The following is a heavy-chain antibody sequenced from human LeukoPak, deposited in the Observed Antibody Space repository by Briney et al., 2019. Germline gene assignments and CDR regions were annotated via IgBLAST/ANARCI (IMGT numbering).Heavy chain of an antibody. CDR1: GGSFSGYY. D-gene: IGHD5-12*01. V-gene: IGHV4-34*01. CDR2: INHSGST. Sequence: LKPSETLSLTCDVYGGSFSGYYWSCIRQPPGKGLEWIGEINHSGSTSYNPSLKSRVAISVDTSKNQFSLNLISVTAADTAVYYCARGRRGYSGYDPHLGDAFDIWAQGTMVTVPS. CDR3: ARGRRGYSGYDPHLGDAFDI. J-gene: IGHJ3*02.